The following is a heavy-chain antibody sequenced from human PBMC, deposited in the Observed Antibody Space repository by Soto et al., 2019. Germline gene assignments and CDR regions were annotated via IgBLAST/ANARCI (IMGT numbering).Heavy chain of an antibody. CDR2: INHSGST. Sequence: PXETLALTFAVYGGSFSGYYWSWIRQPPGKGLEWIGEINHSGSTNYNPSLKSRVTISVDTSKNQFSLKLSSVTAADTAVYYCARTQYSYGVDYWGQGTLVTVSS. V-gene: IGHV4-34*01. D-gene: IGHD5-18*01. J-gene: IGHJ4*02. CDR3: ARTQYSYGVDY. CDR1: GGSFSGYY.